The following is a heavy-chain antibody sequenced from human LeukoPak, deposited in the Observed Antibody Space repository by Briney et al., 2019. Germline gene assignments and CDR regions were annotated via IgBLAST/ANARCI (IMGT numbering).Heavy chain of an antibody. CDR2: FGGSVGTT. CDR3: ANQYSSGWYVHFQH. D-gene: IGHD6-19*01. CDR1: GFTFNTYG. V-gene: IGHV3-23*01. J-gene: IGHJ1*01. Sequence: GGSLRLSCAASGFTFNTYGMSWVRQAPGKGLEWVSSFGGSVGTTYYADSVKGRFTMSRDNSKNTVYLQMNSLRAEDTAVYYCANQYSSGWYVHFQHWGQGTLVTVSS.